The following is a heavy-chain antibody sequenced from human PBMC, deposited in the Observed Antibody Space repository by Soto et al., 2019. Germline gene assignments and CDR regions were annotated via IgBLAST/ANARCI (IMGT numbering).Heavy chain of an antibody. CDR2: IHKDGSTT. Sequence: SGGSLRLSCAASGFTFSSYWMHWVRQAPGKGLVWVSHIHKDGSTTSYADSVKGRFTISRDNAKNTVYLQINSLRAEDTAVYYCARGGVGSLDYWGQGTQVTVSS. J-gene: IGHJ4*02. D-gene: IGHD2-2*03. V-gene: IGHV3-74*01. CDR1: GFTFSSYW. CDR3: ARGGVGSLDY.